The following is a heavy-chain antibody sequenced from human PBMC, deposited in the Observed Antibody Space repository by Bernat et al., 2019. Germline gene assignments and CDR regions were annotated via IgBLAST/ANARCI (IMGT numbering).Heavy chain of an antibody. CDR3: ARGAAHYPLWFDY. J-gene: IGHJ4*02. CDR1: GFTFSSYS. D-gene: IGHD6-6*01. CDR2: INHSGST. V-gene: IGHV4-34*01. Sequence: VQLVESGGGLVKPGGSLRLSCAASGFTFSSYSMNWVRQAPGKGLEWIGEINHSGSTSYNPSLKSRVTISVGTSKSQFSLKLSSVTTADTAVYYCARGAAHYPLWFDYWGQGTLVPVSS.